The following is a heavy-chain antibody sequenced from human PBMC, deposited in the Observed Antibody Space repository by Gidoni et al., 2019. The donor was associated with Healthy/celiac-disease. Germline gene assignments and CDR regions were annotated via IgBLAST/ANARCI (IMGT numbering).Heavy chain of an antibody. CDR2: IYYSGST. J-gene: IGHJ4*02. V-gene: IGHV4-39*01. CDR3: ARRTKRRSGCLDY. Sequence: QLQLQESGPGLVKPSETLSLTCTVSGGSISSSSYYWGWIRQPPGKGLEWIGSIYYSGSTYYNPSLKSRVTISVDTSKNQFSLKLSSVTAADTAVYYCARRTKRRSGCLDYWGQGTLVTVSS. D-gene: IGHD3-3*01. CDR1: GGSISSSSYY.